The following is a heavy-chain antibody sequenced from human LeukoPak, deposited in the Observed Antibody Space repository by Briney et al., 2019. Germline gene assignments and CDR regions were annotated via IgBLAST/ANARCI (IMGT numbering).Heavy chain of an antibody. Sequence: PGGSLRLSCAASGFTFISYAMSWVRQAPGKGLEWVSAISGSGGSTYYADSVKGRFTISRDNSKNTLYLQMNSLRAEDTAVYYCAKEGDSSGYLPDYFDYWGQGTLVTVSS. D-gene: IGHD3-22*01. CDR2: ISGSGGST. J-gene: IGHJ4*02. CDR3: AKEGDSSGYLPDYFDY. CDR1: GFTFISYA. V-gene: IGHV3-23*01.